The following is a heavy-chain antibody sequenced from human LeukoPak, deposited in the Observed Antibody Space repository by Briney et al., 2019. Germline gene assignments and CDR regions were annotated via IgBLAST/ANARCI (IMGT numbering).Heavy chain of an antibody. J-gene: IGHJ3*02. CDR1: GGSFSGYY. D-gene: IGHD3-22*01. Sequence: SETLSLTCGVYGGSFSGYYWSWIRQPPGKGLEWIGEINHSGSTNYNPSPKSRVTISVDTSKNQFSLKLSSVTAADTAVYYCARRRLAPITMIVRDAFDIWGQGTMVTVSS. V-gene: IGHV4-34*01. CDR3: ARRRLAPITMIVRDAFDI. CDR2: INHSGST.